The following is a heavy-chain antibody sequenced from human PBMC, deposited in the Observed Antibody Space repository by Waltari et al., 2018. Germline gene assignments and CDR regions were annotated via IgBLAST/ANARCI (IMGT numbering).Heavy chain of an antibody. Sequence: VRLVESGGDLVRPGESLRLSCATSGFNFNNYNMNWVRQAPGNGLEWLSYISGDGNTIYYADSVKGRFTVSRDNARDSVYLQVNSLRADDTALYFCARVWGRGYLDYWGQGTLVTVSS. CDR2: ISGDGNTI. J-gene: IGHJ4*02. CDR1: GFNFNNYN. CDR3: ARVWGRGYLDY. V-gene: IGHV3-48*01. D-gene: IGHD3-16*01.